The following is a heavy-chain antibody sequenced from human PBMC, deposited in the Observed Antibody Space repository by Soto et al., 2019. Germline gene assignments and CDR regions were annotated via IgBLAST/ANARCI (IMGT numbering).Heavy chain of an antibody. CDR1: GGTFSSYA. D-gene: IGHD6-19*01. Sequence: QVQLVQSGAEVKKPGASVKVSCKASGGTFSSYAISWVRQAPGQGLEWMGGIFPIFGTANYAQKFQGRVTITADESTSTAYMELSSLRSEDTGVYYCANKIAVACTEYYYYGMDVWGQGTTVTVSS. CDR2: IFPIFGTA. J-gene: IGHJ6*02. V-gene: IGHV1-69*01. CDR3: ANKIAVACTEYYYYGMDV.